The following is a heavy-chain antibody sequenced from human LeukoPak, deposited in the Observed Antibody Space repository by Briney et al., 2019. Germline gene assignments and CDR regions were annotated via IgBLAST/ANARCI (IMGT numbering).Heavy chain of an antibody. CDR1: GYTFTSYD. CDR3: ARGAGYYYMDV. J-gene: IGHJ6*03. Sequence: GASVKVSCKASGYTFTSYDINWVRQATGQGLEWMGWMNPNSGNTGYAQKFQGGVTITRSTSISTAYMELSSLRSGDTAVYYCARGAGYYYMDVWGKGTTVTVSS. V-gene: IGHV1-8*03. CDR2: MNPNSGNT.